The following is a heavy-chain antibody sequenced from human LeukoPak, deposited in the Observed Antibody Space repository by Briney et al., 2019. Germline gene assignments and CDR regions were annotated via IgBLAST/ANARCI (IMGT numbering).Heavy chain of an antibody. CDR1: GGSISSSSYY. D-gene: IGHD2-15*01. Sequence: PSETLSLTCTVSGGSISSSSYYWGWIRQPPGKGLEWIGSIYYSGSTNYNPSLKSRVTISVDTSKNQFSLKLSSVTAADTAVYYCARGRSGGTVDYWGQGTLVTVSS. CDR2: IYYSGST. V-gene: IGHV4-39*07. CDR3: ARGRSGGTVDY. J-gene: IGHJ4*02.